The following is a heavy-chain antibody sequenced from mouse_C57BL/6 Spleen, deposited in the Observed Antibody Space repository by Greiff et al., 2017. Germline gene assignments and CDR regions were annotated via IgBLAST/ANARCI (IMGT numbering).Heavy chain of an antibody. Sequence: EVKLMESGGGLVQPGGSLSLSCAASGFTFTDYYMSWVRQPPGKALEWLGFIRNKANGYTTEYSASVKGRFTISRDNSQSILYLQMNALRAEDSATYYCARFPYGSSSAWFAYWGQGTLVTVSA. D-gene: IGHD1-1*01. CDR1: GFTFTDYY. J-gene: IGHJ3*01. CDR2: IRNKANGYTT. CDR3: ARFPYGSSSAWFAY. V-gene: IGHV7-3*01.